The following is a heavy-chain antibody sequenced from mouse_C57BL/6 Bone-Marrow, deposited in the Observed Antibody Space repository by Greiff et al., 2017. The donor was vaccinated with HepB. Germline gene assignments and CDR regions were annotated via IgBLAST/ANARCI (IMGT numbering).Heavy chain of an antibody. CDR2: ISDGGSYT. Sequence: EVKLMESGGGLVKPGGSLKLSCAASGFTFSSYAMSWVRQTPEKRLEWVATISDGGSYTYYPDNVKGRFTISRDNAKNNLYLQMSHLKSEDTAMYYCASFYDGYLAWFAYWGQGTLVTVSA. J-gene: IGHJ3*01. CDR1: GFTFSSYA. V-gene: IGHV5-4*03. D-gene: IGHD2-3*01. CDR3: ASFYDGYLAWFAY.